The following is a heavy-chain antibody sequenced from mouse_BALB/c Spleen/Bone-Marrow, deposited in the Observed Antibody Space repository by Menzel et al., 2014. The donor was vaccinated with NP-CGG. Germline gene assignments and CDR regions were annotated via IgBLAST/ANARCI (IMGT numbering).Heavy chain of an antibody. CDR2: ISSGGSHT. J-gene: IGHJ3*01. CDR1: GFTFSNYA. CDR3: AVLDGYCKGSD. Sequence: DVQLQESGGGLVKPGGSLKLSCAASGFTFSNYAMSWVRQTPEKRLEWVASISSGGSHTYYLDSVRGRFTISRDNAKYSLYLQMSSLRSEDTAMYYCAVLDGYCKGSDWGQGTLVTVSA. D-gene: IGHD2-3*01. V-gene: IGHV5-9-3*01.